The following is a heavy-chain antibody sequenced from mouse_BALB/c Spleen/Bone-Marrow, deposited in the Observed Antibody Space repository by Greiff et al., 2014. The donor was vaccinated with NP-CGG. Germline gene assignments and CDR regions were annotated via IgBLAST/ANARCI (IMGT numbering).Heavy chain of an antibody. CDR3: ARSNGNYVLAY. J-gene: IGHJ3*01. CDR1: GYTFTSYT. V-gene: IGHV1-4*01. Sequence: QVQLKQSGAELARPGASVKMSCKASGYTFTSYTMHWVKQRPGLGLEWIGYINPSSGYTNYNQKFKDKATLTADKSSSTAYMQLSSLTSEDSAVYYCARSNGNYVLAYWGQGTLVTVSA. D-gene: IGHD2-1*01. CDR2: INPSSGYT.